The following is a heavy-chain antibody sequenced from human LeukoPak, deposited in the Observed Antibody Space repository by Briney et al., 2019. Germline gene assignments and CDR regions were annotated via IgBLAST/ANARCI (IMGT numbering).Heavy chain of an antibody. CDR1: GGPISSTIYY. V-gene: IGHV4-39*01. CDR3: ARNRGYDYGPNQKSWHFDL. CDR2: ISYSGST. D-gene: IGHD4-17*01. Sequence: SSETLSLTRTVSGGPISSTIYYWGWIRQPPGKGLEWIGSISYSGSTYYNPSLKSRVTISVDTSKNQFSLKLSSVTAADTAAYYCARNRGYDYGPNQKSWHFDLWGRGTLVTVSS. J-gene: IGHJ2*01.